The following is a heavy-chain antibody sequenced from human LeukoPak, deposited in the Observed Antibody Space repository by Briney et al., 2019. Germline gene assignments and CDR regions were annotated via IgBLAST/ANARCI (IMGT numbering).Heavy chain of an antibody. CDR3: TTVSFSVVSTTSGDY. D-gene: IGHD5/OR15-5a*01. Sequence: GGSLRLSRAASRFTFSKAWMSWVRQAPGKGLEWIGRIKSTADGGAVDYAAPVKGRFTVSRDDSQYTLYVEMNSLKTEDTAVYYCTTVSFSVVSTTSGDYWGQGTLVTVSS. CDR1: RFTFSKAW. V-gene: IGHV3-15*01. J-gene: IGHJ4*02. CDR2: IKSTADGGAV.